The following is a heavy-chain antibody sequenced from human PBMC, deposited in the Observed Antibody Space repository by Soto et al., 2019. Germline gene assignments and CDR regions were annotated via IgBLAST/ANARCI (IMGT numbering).Heavy chain of an antibody. J-gene: IGHJ6*02. D-gene: IGHD2-2*01. CDR1: GFTFSSYS. Sequence: VQLVESGGGLVKPGGSLRLSCAASGFTFSSYSMNWVRQAPGKGLEWVSSISSSSSYIYYADSVKGRFTISRDNAKNSLYLQMNSLRAEDTAVYYCASYIVVVPAAIPYYYGMDVWGQGTTVTVSS. CDR3: ASYIVVVPAAIPYYYGMDV. CDR2: ISSSSSYI. V-gene: IGHV3-21*01.